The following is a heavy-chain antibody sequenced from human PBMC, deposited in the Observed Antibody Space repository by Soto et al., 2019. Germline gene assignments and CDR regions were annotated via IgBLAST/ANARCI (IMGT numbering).Heavy chain of an antibody. CDR3: ARDRPSSASGDYFVFDY. Sequence: LSLTCTVSVGSISSYYWSWIRQPPGKGLEWIGYIYYSGSTNYNPSLKSRVTISVDTSKNQFSLKLSSVTAADTAVYYCARDRPSSASGDYFVFDYWGQGTLVTVSS. CDR2: IYYSGST. J-gene: IGHJ4*02. D-gene: IGHD4-17*01. V-gene: IGHV4-59*01. CDR1: VGSISSYY.